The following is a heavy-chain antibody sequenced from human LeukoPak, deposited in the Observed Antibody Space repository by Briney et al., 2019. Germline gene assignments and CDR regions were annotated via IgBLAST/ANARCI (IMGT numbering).Heavy chain of an antibody. CDR1: GGSISSGSYY. Sequence: PSETLSLTCTVSGGSISSGSYYWSWIRQPAGKGLEWIGRIYTSGSTNYNPSLKSRVTISVDTSKNQFSLKLSSVTAADTAVYYCARAYYSNYADGMDVWGQGTTVTVSS. D-gene: IGHD4-11*01. CDR3: ARAYYSNYADGMDV. V-gene: IGHV4-61*02. CDR2: IYTSGST. J-gene: IGHJ6*02.